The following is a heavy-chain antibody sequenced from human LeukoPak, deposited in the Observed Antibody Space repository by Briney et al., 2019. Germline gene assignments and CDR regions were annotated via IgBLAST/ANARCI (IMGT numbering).Heavy chain of an antibody. Sequence: ASVKVSCKASGYTFTSYAMHWVRQAPGQRLEWMGWINAGNGNTKYSQKFQGRVTITRNTSASTAYMELSSLRSEDTAVYYCARSLRVSPYHFDYWGQGTLVTVSS. V-gene: IGHV1-3*01. CDR1: GYTFTSYA. D-gene: IGHD2-2*01. J-gene: IGHJ4*02. CDR3: ARSLRVSPYHFDY. CDR2: INAGNGNT.